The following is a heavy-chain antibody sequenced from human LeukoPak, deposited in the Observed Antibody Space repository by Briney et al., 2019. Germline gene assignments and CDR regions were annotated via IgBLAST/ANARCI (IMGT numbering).Heavy chain of an antibody. V-gene: IGHV4-34*01. CDR3: ARGQYCSTTTCYSARRYFDF. CDR2: INDSGST. CDR1: GGAFSNYF. J-gene: IGHJ4*02. Sequence: SETLSLTCAVSGGAFSNYFWTWIRQPPGKGLEWIAEINDSGSTNSNSSLRSRVAISLDTSKNQFSLRLTYVTAADTAVYYCARGQYCSTTTCYSARRYFDFWGQGTLVTVSS. D-gene: IGHD2-2*01.